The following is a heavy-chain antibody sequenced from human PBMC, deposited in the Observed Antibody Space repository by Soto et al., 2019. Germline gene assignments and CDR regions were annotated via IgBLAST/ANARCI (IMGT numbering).Heavy chain of an antibody. J-gene: IGHJ6*02. CDR1: GGTFSSSS. D-gene: IGHD6-25*01. V-gene: IGHV1-69*06. Sequence: QVQLVQSGAEVKKPGSSVKVSCKASGGTFSSSSISWVRQAPGQGLEWMGAIIPVFGTAHYAQKFQGRVTITADKPTSTAYMALSRLRSEDTAVYCCARERPERGKDVWGQGTTVTVSS. CDR2: IIPVFGTA. CDR3: ARERPERGKDV.